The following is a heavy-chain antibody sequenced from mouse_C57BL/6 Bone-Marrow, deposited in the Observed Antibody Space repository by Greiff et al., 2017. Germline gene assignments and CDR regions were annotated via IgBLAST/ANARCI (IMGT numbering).Heavy chain of an antibody. CDR3: ERRIYYDYDGPPYYYAMDY. Sequence: EVKVVESGGGLVQPGGSLKLSCAASGFTFSDYYMYWVRQTPEKRLEWVAYISNGGGSTYYPDTVKGRFTISRDNAKNTLYLQMSRLKSEDTAMCYCERRIYYDYDGPPYYYAMDYWGQGTSVTVSS. V-gene: IGHV5-12*01. CDR2: ISNGGGST. CDR1: GFTFSDYY. J-gene: IGHJ4*01. D-gene: IGHD2-4*01.